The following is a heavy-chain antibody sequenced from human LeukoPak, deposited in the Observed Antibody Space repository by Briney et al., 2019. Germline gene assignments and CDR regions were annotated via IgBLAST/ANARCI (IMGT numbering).Heavy chain of an antibody. CDR3: ASRARTAYSGGSCYAV. CDR2: ISSSSSYI. Sequence: GGSLRLSCAASGFTFSSYSMNWVRQAPGKGLEWVSSISSSSSYIYYADSVKGRFTISRDNAKNSLYLQMNSLRAEDTAVYYCASRARTAYSGGSCYAVWGQGTLVTVSS. V-gene: IGHV3-21*01. J-gene: IGHJ4*02. D-gene: IGHD2-15*01. CDR1: GFTFSSYS.